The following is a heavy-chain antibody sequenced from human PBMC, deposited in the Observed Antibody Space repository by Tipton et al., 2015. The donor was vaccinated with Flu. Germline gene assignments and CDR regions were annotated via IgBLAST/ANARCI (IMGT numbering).Heavy chain of an antibody. J-gene: IGHJ5*02. V-gene: IGHV4-61*09. Sequence: TLSLTCTVSGVSISSGSFYWSWIRQPAGKGLEWLGHFYTSGNTNYSPSLKSRITISVDTSKNQFSLKLSSVTAADTAVYYCVREDSSSWYVSRWFVPWGQGALVTVSS. D-gene: IGHD6-13*01. CDR2: FYTSGNT. CDR1: GVSISSGSFY. CDR3: VREDSSSWYVSRWFVP.